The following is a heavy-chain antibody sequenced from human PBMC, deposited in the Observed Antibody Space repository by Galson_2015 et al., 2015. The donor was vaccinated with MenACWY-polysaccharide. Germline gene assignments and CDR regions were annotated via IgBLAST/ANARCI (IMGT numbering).Heavy chain of an antibody. D-gene: IGHD6-19*01. CDR3: ARGRRDTAVAAPAAVLLDY. V-gene: IGHV1-8*01. CDR1: GYTFSSYD. Sequence: CTASGYTFSSYDINWVRQATGQRLEWMGWMNPNSGNTGYAQKFQGRVTMTRNTSISTAYMELSSLTSEDTAVYYCARGRRDTAVAAPAAVLLDYWGQGILFTVSS. J-gene: IGHJ4*02. CDR2: MNPNSGNT.